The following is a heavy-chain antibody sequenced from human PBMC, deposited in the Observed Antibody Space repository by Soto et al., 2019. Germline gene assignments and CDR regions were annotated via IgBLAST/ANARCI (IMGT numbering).Heavy chain of an antibody. J-gene: IGHJ5*01. D-gene: IGHD3-22*01. Sequence: SETLSLTCAVYGGSFSGHSWTWIRQSPGKGLEWIGDINHSGRVNYSPSLKSRVTISLDTSKNQFSLTLSAVTAADTAMYYCSTRAYDTNGYYRFDPWGQGNPVTLS. CDR3: STRAYDTNGYYRFDP. CDR2: INHSGRV. V-gene: IGHV4-34*01. CDR1: GGSFSGHS.